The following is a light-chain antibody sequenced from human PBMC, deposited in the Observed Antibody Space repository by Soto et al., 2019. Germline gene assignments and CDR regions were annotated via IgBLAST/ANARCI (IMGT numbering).Light chain of an antibody. J-gene: IGKJ3*01. V-gene: IGKV1-39*01. CDR3: QQSYSIPPT. CDR2: AAS. Sequence: DIQMTQSPSSLSASVGDRVTITCRASQSISSYLNWYRQKPGKAPELLIYAASSLQSGVPSRFSGSRSATDFTLTISSLQPEDFATYYCQQSYSIPPTFGPGTKVDI. CDR1: QSISSY.